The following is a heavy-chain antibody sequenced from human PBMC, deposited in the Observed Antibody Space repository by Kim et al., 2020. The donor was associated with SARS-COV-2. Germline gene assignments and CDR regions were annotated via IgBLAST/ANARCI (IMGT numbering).Heavy chain of an antibody. V-gene: IGHV3-21*01. CDR3: AIYVPIAAGFDY. Sequence: GGSLRLSCAASGFTFSSYSMNWVRQAPGKGPEWVSSISSSSSYISYADSVKGRFTISSDNATNPLYLQMNSLRAADTAVYSCAIYVPIAAGFDYWGQATL. CDR1: GFTFSSYS. J-gene: IGHJ4*02. CDR2: ISSSSSYI. D-gene: IGHD6-13*01.